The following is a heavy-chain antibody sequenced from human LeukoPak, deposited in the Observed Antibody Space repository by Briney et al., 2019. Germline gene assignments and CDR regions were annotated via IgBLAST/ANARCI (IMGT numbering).Heavy chain of an antibody. CDR3: ARLAGAGSSGFDY. V-gene: IGHV3-7*01. CDR2: IKRDGSEK. Sequence: PGGSLRLSCAASGFTFTDYWMSWVRQAPGKGLEWVANIKRDGSEKYYVDSVKGRFTISRDNAKNSLYLHMSSLRAEDTAVYYCARLAGAGSSGFDYWGQGTLVTVSS. D-gene: IGHD1-26*01. CDR1: GFTFTDYW. J-gene: IGHJ4*02.